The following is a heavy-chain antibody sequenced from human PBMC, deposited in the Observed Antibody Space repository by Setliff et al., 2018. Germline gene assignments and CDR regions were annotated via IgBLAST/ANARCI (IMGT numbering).Heavy chain of an antibody. CDR1: GFSFSTYY. J-gene: IGHJ4*02. CDR2: IKQDGSQI. CDR3: AGGRDGYNCLLYYFDY. V-gene: IGHV3-7*04. D-gene: IGHD1-1*01. Sequence: GGSLRLSCAVSGFSFSTYYMMWFRQAPGRGLEWVANIKQDGSQIYYLDSVKGRFTISRDNAKNSLFLQMNSPRAEDTAVYYCAGGRDGYNCLLYYFDYWGQGTLVTVSS.